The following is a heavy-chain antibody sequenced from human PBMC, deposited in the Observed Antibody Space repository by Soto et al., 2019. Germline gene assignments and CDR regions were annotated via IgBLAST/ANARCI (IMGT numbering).Heavy chain of an antibody. V-gene: IGHV4-30-4*01. Sequence: QVQLQESGPGLVKPSQTLSLTCTVSGGSISSGDYYWSWIRQPPGKGLEWIGYIYYSGSTYYNPSLKSQVTISVDTFKNHFSLKLSSVIAADTSVYYCASNSYGYTFYEYWGQGTQVTVSS. CDR1: GGSISSGDYY. CDR2: IYYSGST. CDR3: ASNSYGYTFYEY. D-gene: IGHD5-18*01. J-gene: IGHJ4*02.